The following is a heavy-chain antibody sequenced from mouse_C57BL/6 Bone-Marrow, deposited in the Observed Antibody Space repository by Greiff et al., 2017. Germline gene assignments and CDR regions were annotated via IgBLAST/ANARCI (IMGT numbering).Heavy chain of an antibody. CDR2: IYPGSGST. CDR3: ARPSYSNYWYFDV. CDR1: GYTFTSYW. J-gene: IGHJ1*03. V-gene: IGHV1-55*01. Sequence: QVQLQQPGAELVKPGASVKMSCKASGYTFTSYWITWVKQRPGQGLEWIGDIYPGSGSTNYNEKFKSKATLTVDQSSSTAYMQLSSLTSEDSAVYYCARPSYSNYWYFDVWGTGTTVTVSS. D-gene: IGHD2-5*01.